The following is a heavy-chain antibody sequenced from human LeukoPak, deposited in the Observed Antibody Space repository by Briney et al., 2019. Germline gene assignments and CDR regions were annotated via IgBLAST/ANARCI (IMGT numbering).Heavy chain of an antibody. CDR3: AKDKAAAGTIYFDV. CDR2: IRYDGSDK. J-gene: IGHJ6*03. V-gene: IGHV3-30*02. D-gene: IGHD6-13*01. Sequence: PGGSLRLSCAASGFTFSTYGMHWVRQAPGKGLECVAFIRYDGSDKYYAESVKGRFTISRDNSKNTLFLQMNSLRAEDTAVFHCAKDKAAAGTIYFDVWGKGTTVTVSS. CDR1: GFTFSTYG.